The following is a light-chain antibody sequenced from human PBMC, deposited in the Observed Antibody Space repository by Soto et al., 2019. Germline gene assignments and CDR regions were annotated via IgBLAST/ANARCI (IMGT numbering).Light chain of an antibody. CDR2: E. CDR1: SSDVGGYNY. J-gene: IGLJ1*01. V-gene: IGLV2-14*01. CDR3: HSYTSSTTYV. Sequence: QSALTQPASVSGSPGQSITISCTGTSSDVGGYNYVSWYQQHPGKAPKLMIYESTFREPKLRRPAVTKSGNTASLTISGLQAEDEADYYCHSYTSSTTYVLGTGTKVTVL.